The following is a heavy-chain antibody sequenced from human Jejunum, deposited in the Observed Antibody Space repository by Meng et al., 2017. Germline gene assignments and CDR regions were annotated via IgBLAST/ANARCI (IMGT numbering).Heavy chain of an antibody. CDR2: IKSKTAGGTA. CDR3: TTGYWSGGKYHGDDAFDI. Sequence: GESLKISCAASGLTFSNAWMIWVRQAPGKGLEWLGRIKSKTAGGTADYAAPVRSRFTISRDDSKNMMSLQINGLKTEDTAVYYCTTGYWSGGKYHGDDAFDIWGQGTMVTVSS. V-gene: IGHV3-15*01. D-gene: IGHD2-15*01. CDR1: GLTFSNAW. J-gene: IGHJ3*02.